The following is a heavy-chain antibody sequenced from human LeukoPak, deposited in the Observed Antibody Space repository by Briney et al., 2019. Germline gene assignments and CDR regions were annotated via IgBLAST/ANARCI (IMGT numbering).Heavy chain of an antibody. CDR2: ISGSGGST. D-gene: IGHD3-3*01. V-gene: IGHV3-23*01. J-gene: IGHJ6*02. Sequence: PSETLSLTCAVYGGSFSGYYWSWVRQAPGKGLEWVSAISGSGGSTYYADSVKGRFTISRDNSKNTLYLQMNSLRAEDTAVYYCAKAVHRTSVTIFGVGQYGMDVWGQGTTVTVSS. CDR3: AKAVHRTSVTIFGVGQYGMDV. CDR1: GGSFSGYY.